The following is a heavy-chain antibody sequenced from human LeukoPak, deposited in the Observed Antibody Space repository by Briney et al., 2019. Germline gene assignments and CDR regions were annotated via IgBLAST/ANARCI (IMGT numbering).Heavy chain of an antibody. V-gene: IGHV1-69*13. CDR1: GGTFRTYG. D-gene: IGHD3-10*01. CDR2: IIPIFGGT. J-gene: IGHJ6*03. Sequence: SVKVSCKASGGTFRTYGVSWVRQAPGQGLEWMGGIIPIFGGTSYAQKFQDRVTITADESTTVAYMDLSSLRFEDTAVYYCARVITIGQPPYYYYMDVWGKGTTATVSS. CDR3: ARVITIGQPPYYYYMDV.